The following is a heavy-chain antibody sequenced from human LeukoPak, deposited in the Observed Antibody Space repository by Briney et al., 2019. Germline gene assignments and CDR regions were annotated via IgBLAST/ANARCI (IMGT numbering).Heavy chain of an antibody. D-gene: IGHD2-2*01. CDR2: ISGSGGST. J-gene: IGHJ4*02. CDR3: AKALHCSGTSCYLCFDY. Sequence: GGSLRLSCAASGFTFSSYAMNWVRQAPGKRLEWVSTISGSGGSTYYADSVKGRFTISRDNSKNTLYLQMNSLRAEDTAVYYCAKALHCSGTSCYLCFDYWGQGTLVTVSS. CDR1: GFTFSSYA. V-gene: IGHV3-23*01.